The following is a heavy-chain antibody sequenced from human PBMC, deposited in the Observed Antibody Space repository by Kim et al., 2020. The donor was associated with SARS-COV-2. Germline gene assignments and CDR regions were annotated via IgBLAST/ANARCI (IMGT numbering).Heavy chain of an antibody. V-gene: IGHV7-4-1*01. CDR1: GYTFTSQS. D-gene: IGHD3-22*01. CDR3: ARGTYLSGFYYVSYFDP. J-gene: IGHJ5*02. Sequence: ASVKVSCKASGYTFTSQSINWVRQAPGQGLEWMGWIDTNTGTPSYAQGFTGRFVFSLDTSVATAYLEIAGLKAEDTAVYYCARGTYLSGFYYVSYFDPWGQGTLVTVSS. CDR2: IDTNTGTP.